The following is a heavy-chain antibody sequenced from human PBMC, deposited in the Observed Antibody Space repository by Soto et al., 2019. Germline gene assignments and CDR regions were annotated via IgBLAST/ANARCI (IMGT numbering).Heavy chain of an antibody. V-gene: IGHV3-30*18. CDR1: GFTFSSYG. CDR3: AKDKLPFGVVINGGYYYYGMDV. D-gene: IGHD3-3*01. CDR2: IAYDGSNK. J-gene: IGHJ6*02. Sequence: GGSLRLSCAASGFTFSSYGMHWVRQAPGKGLEWVAVIAYDGSNKYYADSVKGRFTISRDNSKNTPYLQMNSLRDEDTAVYYCAKDKLPFGVVINGGYYYYGMDVWGQGTTVTVSS.